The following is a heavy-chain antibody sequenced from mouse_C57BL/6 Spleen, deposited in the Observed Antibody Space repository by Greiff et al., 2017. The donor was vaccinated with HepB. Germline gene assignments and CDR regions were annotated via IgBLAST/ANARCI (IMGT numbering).Heavy chain of an antibody. V-gene: IGHV3-6*01. D-gene: IGHD1-1*01. CDR2: ISYDGSN. CDR3: ARDPIHYYGSSYWYFDV. CDR1: GYSITSGYY. J-gene: IGHJ1*03. Sequence: ESGPGLVKPSQSLSLTCSVTGYSITSGYYWNWIRQFPGNKLEWMGYISYDGSNNYNPSLKNRISITRDTSKNQFFLKLNSVTTEDTATYYCARDPIHYYGSSYWYFDVWGTGTTVTVSS.